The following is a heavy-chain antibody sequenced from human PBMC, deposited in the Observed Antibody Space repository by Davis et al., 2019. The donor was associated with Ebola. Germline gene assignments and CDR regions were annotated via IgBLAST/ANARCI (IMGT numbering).Heavy chain of an antibody. D-gene: IGHD3-3*01. V-gene: IGHV3-53*05. CDR1: GFTVSRNF. Sequence: GESLKISCAASGFTVSRNFMTWVRRAPGKGLEWVSVIYSGGNTYYADSVKGRFTISRDNSKNTLYLQMNSLRAEDTAVYYCARRDIARFLEWSRYYYYGMDVWGQGTTVTVSS. CDR3: ARRDIARFLEWSRYYYYGMDV. J-gene: IGHJ6*02. CDR2: IYSGGNT.